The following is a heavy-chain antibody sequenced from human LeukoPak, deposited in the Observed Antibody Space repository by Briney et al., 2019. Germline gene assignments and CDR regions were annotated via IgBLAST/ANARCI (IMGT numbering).Heavy chain of an antibody. Sequence: GASVKVSCKASGGTFSSYAISWVRQAPGQGLEWMGGIIPIFGTANYAQKFQGRVTITTDESKSTAYMELSSLRSEDTAVYYCARDRASSSWFDYWGQGTLVTVSS. D-gene: IGHD6-13*01. V-gene: IGHV1-69*05. CDR2: IIPIFGTA. J-gene: IGHJ4*02. CDR3: ARDRASSSWFDY. CDR1: GGTFSSYA.